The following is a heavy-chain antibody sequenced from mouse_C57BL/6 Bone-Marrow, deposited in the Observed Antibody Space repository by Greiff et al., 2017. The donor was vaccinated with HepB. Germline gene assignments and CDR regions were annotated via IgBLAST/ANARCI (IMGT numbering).Heavy chain of an antibody. V-gene: IGHV1-19*01. CDR3: ARWGFYGSSPFDY. D-gene: IGHD1-1*01. CDR1: GYTFTDYY. CDR2: INPYNGGT. J-gene: IGHJ2*01. Sequence: VQLQQSGPVLVKPGASVQMSCKASGYTFTDYYMNWVKQSHGKSLEWIGVINPYNGGTSYNQKFKGKATLTVDKSSSTSYMELKSLTSEDSAVYYCARWGFYGSSPFDYWGQGTTLTVSS.